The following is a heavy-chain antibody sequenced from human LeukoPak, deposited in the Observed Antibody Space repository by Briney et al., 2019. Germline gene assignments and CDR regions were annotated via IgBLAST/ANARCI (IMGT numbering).Heavy chain of an antibody. V-gene: IGHV1-69*13. CDR2: IIPIFGTA. Sequence: ASVKVSCKASGYTFTGYYMHWVRQAPGQGLEWMGGIIPIFGTANYAQKFQGRVTITADESTSTAYMELSSLRSEDTAVYYCARGSPGAGVDYYYMDVWGKGTTVTVSS. J-gene: IGHJ6*03. D-gene: IGHD2-15*01. CDR3: ARGSPGAGVDYYYMDV. CDR1: GYTFTGYY.